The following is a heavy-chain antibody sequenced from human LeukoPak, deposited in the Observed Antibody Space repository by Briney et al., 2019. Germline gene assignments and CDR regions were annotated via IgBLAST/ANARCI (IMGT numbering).Heavy chain of an antibody. V-gene: IGHV1-69*13. Sequence: RRASVKVSCKASGGTFSSYAISWVRQAPGQGLEWMGGIIPIFGTANYAQKFQGRVTITADESTSTAYMELSSLRSEDTAVYYCARSRGNSEGLDAFDIWGQGTMVTVSS. CDR2: IIPIFGTA. CDR3: ARSRGNSEGLDAFDI. J-gene: IGHJ3*02. D-gene: IGHD4-23*01. CDR1: GGTFSSYA.